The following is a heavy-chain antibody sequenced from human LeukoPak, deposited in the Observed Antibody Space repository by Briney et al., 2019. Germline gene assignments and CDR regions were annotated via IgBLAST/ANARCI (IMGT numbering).Heavy chain of an antibody. V-gene: IGHV3-30*18. CDR3: AKPQVTANWYYFHY. CDR1: GFTLSTYG. CDR2: ISSDGSNK. D-gene: IGHD2-21*02. J-gene: IGHJ4*02. Sequence: GRSLRLPCAASGFTLSTYGMHWVRQAPGKGPEWVAVISSDGSNKFYADSVKGRFTISRDGSKNTLYLQMNSLRPDDTAVYFCAKPQVTANWYYFHYWGQGTLVTVSS.